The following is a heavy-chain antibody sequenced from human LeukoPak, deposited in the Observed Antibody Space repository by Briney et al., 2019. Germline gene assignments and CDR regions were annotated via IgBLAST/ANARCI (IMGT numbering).Heavy chain of an antibody. CDR1: GFTFSTYS. CDR3: ARDFGGSLSYYFDY. Sequence: GGSLRLSCTASGFTFSTYSLNWVRQAPGKGLEWVAVIWYDGSNKYYADSVKGRFTISRDNSKNTLYLQMNSLRAEDTAVYYCARDFGGSLSYYFDYWGQGTLVTVSS. V-gene: IGHV3-33*08. D-gene: IGHD1-26*01. J-gene: IGHJ4*02. CDR2: IWYDGSNK.